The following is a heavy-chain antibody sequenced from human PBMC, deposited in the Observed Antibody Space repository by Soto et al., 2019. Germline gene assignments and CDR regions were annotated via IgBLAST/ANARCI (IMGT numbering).Heavy chain of an antibody. J-gene: IGHJ4*02. CDR3: AKRGAAGSYSTGYWFDY. V-gene: IGHV3-23*01. CDR2: ISGSGGST. Sequence: GGSLRLSCAASGFTFSSYAMSWVRQAPGKGLEWVSAISGSGGSTYYADSVKGRFTISRDNSKNTLYLQMNSLRAEDTAVYYCAKRGAAGSYSTGYWFDYWGQGTLVTVSS. D-gene: IGHD3-10*01. CDR1: GFTFSSYA.